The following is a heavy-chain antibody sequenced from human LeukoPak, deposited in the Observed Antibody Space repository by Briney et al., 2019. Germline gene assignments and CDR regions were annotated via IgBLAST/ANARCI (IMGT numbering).Heavy chain of an antibody. V-gene: IGHV4-61*01. J-gene: IGHJ4*02. CDR2: IDYSGST. D-gene: IGHD3-9*01. CDR3: ARAPYFDWLLYPSPFFDY. CDR1: GGSVSSGSYY. Sequence: SPSLSPTRTVSGGSVSSGSYYCSWLRQPPGNGLELFVYIDYSGSTNYNPSLKSRVTISVDTSKKHFSLNLSSVTAADTAVYYCARAPYFDWLLYPSPFFDYWGQGTLVTVSS.